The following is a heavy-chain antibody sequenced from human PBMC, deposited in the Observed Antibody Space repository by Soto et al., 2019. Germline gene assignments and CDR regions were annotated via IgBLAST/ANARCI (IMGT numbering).Heavy chain of an antibody. Sequence: SLRLSCAASGFTFSSYGMHWVRQAPGKGLEWVAVISYDGSNKYYADSVKGRFTISRDNSKNTLYLQMNSLRAEDTAVYYCAKLDDGYIAVADPFDYWGQGTLVTVSS. D-gene: IGHD6-19*01. CDR2: ISYDGSNK. V-gene: IGHV3-30*18. CDR1: GFTFSSYG. CDR3: AKLDDGYIAVADPFDY. J-gene: IGHJ4*02.